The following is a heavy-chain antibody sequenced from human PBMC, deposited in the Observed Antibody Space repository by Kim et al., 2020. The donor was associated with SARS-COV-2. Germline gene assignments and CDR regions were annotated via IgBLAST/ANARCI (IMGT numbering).Heavy chain of an antibody. J-gene: IGHJ5*01. D-gene: IGHD2-2*01. CDR1: GGSISRDNW. V-gene: IGHV4-4*02. CDR3: AGRSSTWANNWFGP. Sequence: SETLSLTCAVSGGSISRDNWWRWVRQPPGKGLEWIGEIYHSGDSSYNPALKSRVTISVDKSRNQFSLNLSSVTAADTAVYFCAGRSSTWANNWFGPWGQGIMVTVSS. CDR2: IYHSGDS.